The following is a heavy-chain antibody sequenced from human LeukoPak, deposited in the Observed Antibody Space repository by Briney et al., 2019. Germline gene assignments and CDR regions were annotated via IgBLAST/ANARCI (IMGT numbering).Heavy chain of an antibody. CDR3: ARAYYGSGSSNDAFDI. D-gene: IGHD3-10*01. J-gene: IGHJ3*02. CDR1: GYSFTSYW. CDR2: IYPGDSDT. V-gene: IGHV5-51*01. Sequence: GESLKISCKGSGYSFTSYWIGWVRQMPGKGLEWMGIIYPGDSDTRYSPSFQGQVTISADKSISTAYLQWSSLKASDTAMYYCARAYYGSGSSNDAFDIWGQGTMVTVSS.